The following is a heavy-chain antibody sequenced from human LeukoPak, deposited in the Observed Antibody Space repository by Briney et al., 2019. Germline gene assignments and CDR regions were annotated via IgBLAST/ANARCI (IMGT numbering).Heavy chain of an antibody. D-gene: IGHD2-21*01. Sequence: PGGSLRLSCAASGFTFSSYGMSWVRQAPGKGLEWVSAISGSGGSTYYADSVKGRFTISRDNSKNTLYLQMNSLRAEDTAVYYCAKSGWLLPIFDYWGQGTLVTVSS. J-gene: IGHJ4*02. CDR3: AKSGWLLPIFDY. CDR2: ISGSGGST. CDR1: GFTFSSYG. V-gene: IGHV3-23*01.